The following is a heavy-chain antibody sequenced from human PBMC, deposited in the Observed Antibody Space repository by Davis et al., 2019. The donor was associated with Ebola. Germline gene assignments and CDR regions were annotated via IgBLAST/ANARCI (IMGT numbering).Heavy chain of an antibody. V-gene: IGHV1-69*06. CDR2: IIPIFGTA. CDR1: GGTFSSYA. D-gene: IGHD5-18*01. CDR3: ARVVISDTVIAYYFDY. J-gene: IGHJ4*02. Sequence: SVKVSCKASGGTFSSYAISWVRQAPGQGLEWMGGIIPIFGTANYAQKFQGRVTITAGKTTSKVYREVRSLTSEDTAMYYCARVVISDTVIAYYFDYWGQGTLVTVSS.